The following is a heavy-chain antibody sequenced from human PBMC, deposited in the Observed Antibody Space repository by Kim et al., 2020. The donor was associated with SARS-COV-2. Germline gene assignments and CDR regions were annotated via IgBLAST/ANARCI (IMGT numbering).Heavy chain of an antibody. CDR2: IDRSGGRA. V-gene: IGHV1-46*01. J-gene: IGHJ5*02. Sequence: ASVKVSCKASGYIFTRYNVHWVRQAPGQGLEWMGIIDRSGGRATYAQKFQGRVIMTRDTAATTVYMELTSLRSEDTAVYYCARGGNSGWGWDWYDPWGQGTLVTVSS. CDR3: ARGGNSGWGWDWYDP. D-gene: IGHD6-19*01. CDR1: GYIFTRYN.